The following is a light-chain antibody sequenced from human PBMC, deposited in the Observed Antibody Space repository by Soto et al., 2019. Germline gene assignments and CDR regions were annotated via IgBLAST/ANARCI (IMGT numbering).Light chain of an antibody. J-gene: IGKJ1*01. V-gene: IGKV3-20*01. CDR1: QSVSSSY. CDR3: QQYGSSPET. Sequence: EIVLTQSPGTLSLSPGERATLSCRASQSVSSSYLAWYQQKPGQAPRLLIYGASSRATGIPDRFSGSGSGTDFTLTIGRLEPEDFAVYYCQQYGSSPETFGQGTKGDIK. CDR2: GAS.